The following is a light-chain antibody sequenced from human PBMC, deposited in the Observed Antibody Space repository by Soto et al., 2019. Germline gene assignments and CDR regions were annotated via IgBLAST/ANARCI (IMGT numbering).Light chain of an antibody. CDR1: QTISSW. J-gene: IGKJ1*01. Sequence: DIQMTQSPSTLSGSVGDRVTITCRASQTISSWLALYQQKPGKAPKLRIYKASTLKSGVPSRFSGSGSGTEFTLTISSLQPDDFATYYCQHYNSYSEAFGQGTKVELK. CDR2: KAS. V-gene: IGKV1-5*03. CDR3: QHYNSYSEA.